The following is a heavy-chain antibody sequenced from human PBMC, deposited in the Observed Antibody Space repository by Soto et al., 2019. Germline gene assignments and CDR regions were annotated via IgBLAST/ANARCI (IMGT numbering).Heavy chain of an antibody. D-gene: IGHD2-15*01. Sequence: GXTLVNPTQTLTXTFTFSWFSLNTRSVGVVWIRQPPGKALEWLALINWNDDKRYSPSLKDRLTITKDTSKNHVVLKMTKIDTVDTATYYCAHRHDLGGFDIWGQGTTVTVS. CDR1: WFSLNTRSVG. CDR2: INWNDDK. CDR3: AHRHDLGGFDI. J-gene: IGHJ3*02. V-gene: IGHV2-5*01.